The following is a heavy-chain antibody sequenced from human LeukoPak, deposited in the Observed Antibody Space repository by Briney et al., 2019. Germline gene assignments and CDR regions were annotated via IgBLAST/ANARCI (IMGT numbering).Heavy chain of an antibody. CDR1: GYTFTSYD. D-gene: IGHD3-10*01. Sequence: ASVKVSCKASGYTFTSYDINWVRQATGQGLEWMGWMNRNSGDAGSAQRFQGRVTMTRDTSISTAYMELSSLRFEDTAVYYCARDHAMVRGVIITFFDYWGQGTLVTVYS. CDR2: MNRNSGDA. CDR3: ARDHAMVRGVIITFFDY. V-gene: IGHV1-8*01. J-gene: IGHJ4*02.